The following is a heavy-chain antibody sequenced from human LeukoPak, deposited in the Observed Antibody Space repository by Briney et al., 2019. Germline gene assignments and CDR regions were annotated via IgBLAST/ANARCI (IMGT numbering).Heavy chain of an antibody. J-gene: IGHJ4*02. CDR1: GFTFSSYS. V-gene: IGHV3-48*04. D-gene: IGHD5-12*01. Sequence: GGSLRLSCAASGFTFSSYSMNWVRQAPGKGLEWVSYISRSSSTIYYADSVKGRFTISRDNAKNSLYLQMNSLRAEDTAVYYCAREGRGYRAYGWGQGTLVTVSS. CDR3: AREGRGYRAYG. CDR2: ISRSSSTI.